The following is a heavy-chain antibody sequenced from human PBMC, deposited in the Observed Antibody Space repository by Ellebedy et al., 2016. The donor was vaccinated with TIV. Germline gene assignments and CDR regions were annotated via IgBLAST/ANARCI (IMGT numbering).Heavy chain of an antibody. CDR2: IRYDGSDK. CDR1: GFTFHSYG. V-gene: IGHV3-30*02. CDR3: AKVLFAFGEFESPFDP. Sequence: GESLKISCAASGFTFHSYGMHWVRQAPGKGLEWVTFIRYDGSDKYYADSVKGRFTVSRDNSKNTPTLQMNSPRPEDTAVYYCAKVLFAFGEFESPFDPWGQGTLVIVSS. J-gene: IGHJ5*02. D-gene: IGHD3-10*01.